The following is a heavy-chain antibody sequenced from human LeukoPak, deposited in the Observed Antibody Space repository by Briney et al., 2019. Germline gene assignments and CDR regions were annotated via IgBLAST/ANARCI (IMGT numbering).Heavy chain of an antibody. CDR2: VNNDGSST. CDR1: GFTFSSYW. CDR3: ARETGPFDY. Sequence: PGGSLRLSCAASGFTFSSYWMHWVRQAPGKGLVWVSRVNNDGSSTNYADSVKGGFTISRDNAKNTLYLQMNSLRAEDTAVYYCARETGPFDYWGQGTLVTVSS. D-gene: IGHD1-14*01. J-gene: IGHJ4*02. V-gene: IGHV3-74*01.